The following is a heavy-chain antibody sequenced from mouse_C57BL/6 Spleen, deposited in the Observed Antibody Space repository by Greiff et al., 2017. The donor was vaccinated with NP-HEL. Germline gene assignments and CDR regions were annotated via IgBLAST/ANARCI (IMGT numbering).Heavy chain of an antibody. CDR3: ARRVTTVVAPYWYFDV. D-gene: IGHD1-1*01. Sequence: VQLQQSGAELVKPGASVKTSCKASGYAFSSYWMNWVKQRPGKGLEWIGQIYPGDGDTNYNGKFKGKATLTADKSSSTAYMQLSSLTSEDSAVYFCARRVTTVVAPYWYFDVWGTGTTVTVSS. CDR2: IYPGDGDT. CDR1: GYAFSSYW. V-gene: IGHV1-80*01. J-gene: IGHJ1*03.